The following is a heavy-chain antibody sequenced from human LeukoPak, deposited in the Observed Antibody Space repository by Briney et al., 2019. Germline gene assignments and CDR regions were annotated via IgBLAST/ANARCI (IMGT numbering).Heavy chain of an antibody. Sequence: ASVKVSCKASGGTFSSYAISWVRQAPGQGLEWMGGIIPIFGTANYAQKFQGRVTITADESTSTAYMELSSLRSEDTAVYYCARGGRITMIVVAANSYDAFDIWGQGTMVTVSS. CDR2: IIPIFGTA. CDR3: ARGGRITMIVVAANSYDAFDI. D-gene: IGHD3-22*01. CDR1: GGTFSSYA. J-gene: IGHJ3*02. V-gene: IGHV1-69*13.